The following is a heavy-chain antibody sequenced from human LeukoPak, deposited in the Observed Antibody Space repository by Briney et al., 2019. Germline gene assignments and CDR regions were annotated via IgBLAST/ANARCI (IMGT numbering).Heavy chain of an antibody. V-gene: IGHV4-39*07. Sequence: KSSETLTLTCTVSGASISSNSYYWGWIRQPPGKGLEWIASIHYSGSTYYNSSLKSRVTISLDTSKNQFSLRLSSVTAADTAVYYCARVSKHDFWSGHGVFDIWGQGTMVTVSS. J-gene: IGHJ3*02. CDR2: IHYSGST. CDR1: GASISSNSYY. D-gene: IGHD3-3*01. CDR3: ARVSKHDFWSGHGVFDI.